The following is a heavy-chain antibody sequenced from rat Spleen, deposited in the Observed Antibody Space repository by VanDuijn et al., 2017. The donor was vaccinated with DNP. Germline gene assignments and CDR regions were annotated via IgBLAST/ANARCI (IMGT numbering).Heavy chain of an antibody. CDR2: ISPSGGST. CDR1: GFTFSNYD. D-gene: IGHD1-12*02. Sequence: EVQLVESGGGLVQPGRSLKLSCAASGFTFSNYDMAWVRQAPTKGLEWVASISPSGGSTYYRDSVKGRFTVSRDNAKSSLYLQMDSLRSEDTATYYCARSGYDGSYYPFWGQGVMVTVSS. V-gene: IGHV5-25*01. CDR3: ARSGYDGSYYPF. J-gene: IGHJ2*01.